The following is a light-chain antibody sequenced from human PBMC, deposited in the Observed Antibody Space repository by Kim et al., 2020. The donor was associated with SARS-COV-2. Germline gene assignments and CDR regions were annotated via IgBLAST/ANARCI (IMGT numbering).Light chain of an antibody. CDR3: LQYYSTPLT. CDR2: WAS. Sequence: ATINCKPSQSVLYSSNNKNDLSWFRQKPGQPPKWLIYWASTRESGVPDRFSGSGSGTDFTLTISRLQAEDVAIYYCLQYYSTPLTFGGGTKVEIK. J-gene: IGKJ4*01. V-gene: IGKV4-1*01. CDR1: QSVLYSSNNKND.